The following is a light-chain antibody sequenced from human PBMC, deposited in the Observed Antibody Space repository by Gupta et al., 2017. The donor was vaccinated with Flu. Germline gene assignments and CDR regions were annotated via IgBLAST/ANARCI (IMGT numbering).Light chain of an antibody. CDR3: QQYSTYST. CDR1: QSVSSW. J-gene: IGKJ1*01. Sequence: DIQMTQYPSNLSASVGDRVTITCRASQSVSSWLAWYQQKPGKAPKLLIYKASSLESGVPSRFSGSGSGTEFTLTISSLQPDDFAIYYCQQYSTYSTFGQGTKVEIK. CDR2: KAS. V-gene: IGKV1-5*03.